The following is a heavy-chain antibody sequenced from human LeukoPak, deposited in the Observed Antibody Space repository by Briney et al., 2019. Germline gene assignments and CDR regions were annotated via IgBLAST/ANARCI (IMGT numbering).Heavy chain of an antibody. CDR2: ISGSGGST. CDR1: GFTFSSYA. J-gene: IGHJ4*02. CDR3: AKDQSPYYYDSSGPFDY. Sequence: GGSLRLSCAASGFTFSSYAMSWVRQAPGKGLEWVSAISGSGGSTYYADSVKGRFAISRDNSKNTLYLQMNSLRAEDTAVYYCAKDQSPYYYDSSGPFDYWGQGTLVTVSS. D-gene: IGHD3-22*01. V-gene: IGHV3-23*01.